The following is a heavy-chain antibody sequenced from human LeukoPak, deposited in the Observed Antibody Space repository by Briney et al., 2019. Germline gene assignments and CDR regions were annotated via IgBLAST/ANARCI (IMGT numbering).Heavy chain of an antibody. V-gene: IGHV1-2*02. Sequence: ASVNVSCKASGYTFTDYYLHWVRQAPGQGLEWLAWISPISGGTKYAQKFQGRVTLTRDTSISTAYMELSRLRSDDTAMYFCARGRDSGSRTFYFDYWGQGTLVTVSS. CDR1: GYTFTDYY. CDR2: ISPISGGT. J-gene: IGHJ4*02. D-gene: IGHD1-26*01. CDR3: ARGRDSGSRTFYFDY.